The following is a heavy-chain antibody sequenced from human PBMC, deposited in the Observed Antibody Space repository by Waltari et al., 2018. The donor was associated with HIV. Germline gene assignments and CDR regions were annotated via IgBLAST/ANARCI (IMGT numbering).Heavy chain of an antibody. CDR1: GYSFTSHW. D-gene: IGHD3-22*01. CDR3: ARRETYYYDSSGYSFDY. V-gene: IGHV5-51*03. J-gene: IGHJ4*02. CDR2: IYPGDSDT. Sequence: EVQLAQSGAEVKKPGASLKISCTGSGYSFTSHWIGWVRQRPGQGLEWMGIIYPGDSDTRYSPSFQGQVTISADKSISTAYLQWSSLKASDTAMYYCARRETYYYDSSGYSFDYWGQGTLVTVSS.